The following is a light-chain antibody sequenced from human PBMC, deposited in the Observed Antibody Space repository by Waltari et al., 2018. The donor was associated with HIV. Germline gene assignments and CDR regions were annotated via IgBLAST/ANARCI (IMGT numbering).Light chain of an antibody. Sequence: QSALTQPASVSGSRGQSINISCTGTTSDIGSYDLVSWYQQHPGDAPKLIIYEVSYRPSGVSDRFSGSKSINAASLTISGLQADDEADYYCCSYTSAATWVFGGGTKVTVL. CDR3: CSYTSAATWV. V-gene: IGLV2-14*01. J-gene: IGLJ3*02. CDR2: EVS. CDR1: TSDIGSYDL.